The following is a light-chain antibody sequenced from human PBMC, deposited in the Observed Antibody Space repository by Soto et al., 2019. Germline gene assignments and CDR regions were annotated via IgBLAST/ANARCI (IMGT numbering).Light chain of an antibody. CDR3: QSYDATNQV. J-gene: IGLJ3*02. CDR1: SGSIASNY. V-gene: IGLV6-57*01. Sequence: NFMLTQPHSVSESPGKTVIISCTRSSGSIASNYVQWYQQRPGSSPTTVIYEDNQRPSGVPDRFSGSIDSSSNSASLTISGXXTXDEADYFCQSYDATNQVFGGGTKL. CDR2: EDN.